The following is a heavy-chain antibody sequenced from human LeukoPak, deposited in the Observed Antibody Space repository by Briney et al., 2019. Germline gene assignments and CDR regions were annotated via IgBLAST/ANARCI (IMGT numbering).Heavy chain of an antibody. D-gene: IGHD4-11*01. CDR3: ARVVASNYAYAFDI. J-gene: IGHJ3*02. Sequence: SETLSLTCTVSGGSMSSYYWSWLRQPPGKGLEWMGYIYYSGITNYNPSLKSRVTISVDTSKNQFSLKLSSVTAADTAVYYCARVVASNYAYAFDIWGQGTMVTVSS. V-gene: IGHV4-59*01. CDR2: IYYSGIT. CDR1: GGSMSSYY.